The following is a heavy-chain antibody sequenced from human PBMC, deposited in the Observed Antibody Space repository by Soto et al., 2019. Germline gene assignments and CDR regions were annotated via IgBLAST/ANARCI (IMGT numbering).Heavy chain of an antibody. CDR3: ARDSTDGYVDY. V-gene: IGHV1-69*08. CDR2: IIPILGIA. J-gene: IGHJ4*02. Sequence: QVQLVQSGAEVKKPGSSVKVSCKASGGTFSSYTISWVRQAPGQGLEWMGRIIPILGIANYAQKFQGRVTITADKSTSTAYRELSSLRSEDTAVYYCARDSTDGYVDYWGQGTLVTVSS. CDR1: GGTFSSYT.